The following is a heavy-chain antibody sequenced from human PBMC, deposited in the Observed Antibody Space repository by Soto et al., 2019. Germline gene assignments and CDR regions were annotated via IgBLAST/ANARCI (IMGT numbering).Heavy chain of an antibody. Sequence: PGGSLRLSCAASGFTFDDYAMHWVRQAPGKGLEWVSGISWNSGSIGYADSVKGRFTISRDNAKNSLYLQMNSLRAEDTALYYCAKVRRGYSGYQSSAFDYWGQGTLVTVSS. CDR3: AKVRRGYSGYQSSAFDY. CDR2: ISWNSGSI. CDR1: GFTFDDYA. D-gene: IGHD5-12*01. J-gene: IGHJ4*02. V-gene: IGHV3-9*01.